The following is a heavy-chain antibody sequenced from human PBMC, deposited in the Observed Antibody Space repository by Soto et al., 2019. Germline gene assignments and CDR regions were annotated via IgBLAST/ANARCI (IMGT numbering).Heavy chain of an antibody. CDR2: IRQDGGRI. J-gene: IGHJ5*02. D-gene: IGHD2-8*01. Sequence: EVQLVESGGGLVLPGGSLRLSCAASGFTFSSYWMTWVRQAPGKGLEWVANIRQDGGRIDYVDSVKGRFTISRDNAKNALYLQMNSLRAEDTAGYYCARWTVSANNWFDPWGQGTLVTVSS. CDR1: GFTFSSYW. CDR3: ARWTVSANNWFDP. V-gene: IGHV3-7*05.